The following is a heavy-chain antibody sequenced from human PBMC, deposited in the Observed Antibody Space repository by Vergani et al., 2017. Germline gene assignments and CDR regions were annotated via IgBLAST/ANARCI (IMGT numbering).Heavy chain of an antibody. CDR3: AGDSPDYARYYYYYMDV. D-gene: IGHD3-16*01. CDR2: ISSSSSYI. J-gene: IGHJ6*03. Sequence: EVQLVESGGGVVKPGGSLRLSCAASGFTFSSYSMNWVRQAPGKGLEWVSSISSSSSYIYYADSVTGRFTISRDNAKNSLYLQMNSLRAEDTAVYYCAGDSPDYARYYYYYMDVWGKGTTVTVSS. CDR1: GFTFSSYS. V-gene: IGHV3-21*01.